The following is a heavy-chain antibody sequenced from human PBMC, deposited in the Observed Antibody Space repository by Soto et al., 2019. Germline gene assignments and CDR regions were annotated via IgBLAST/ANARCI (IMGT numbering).Heavy chain of an antibody. D-gene: IGHD3-22*01. V-gene: IGHV3-11*01. J-gene: IGHJ4*02. CDR1: GFTFSDYY. Sequence: QVQLVESGGGLVKTSGSLRIACAASGFTFSDYYMSWVRQAPGKGLEGVSYISSSGNTIYYAGSVKGRFTISRDNAKNSVYLQMNSLKAEDTALYFCAKMSSENYYDPVFSWGQGTLVTVSS. CDR3: AKMSSENYYDPVFS. CDR2: ISSSGNTI.